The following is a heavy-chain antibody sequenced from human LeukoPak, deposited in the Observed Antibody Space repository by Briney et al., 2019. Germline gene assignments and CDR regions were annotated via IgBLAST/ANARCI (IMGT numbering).Heavy chain of an antibody. CDR1: GYSFATYW. J-gene: IGHJ4*02. CDR3: ARLNARGATNAPADY. CDR2: IYPGDSDT. Sequence: HGESLRISCKGSGYSFATYWIGWVRQMPGKGLEWMGIIYPGDSDTRYSPSFQGQVTISADKSISTAYLQWSSLKASDTAMYYCARLNARGATNAPADYWGQGTLVTVSS. V-gene: IGHV5-51*01. D-gene: IGHD5-12*01.